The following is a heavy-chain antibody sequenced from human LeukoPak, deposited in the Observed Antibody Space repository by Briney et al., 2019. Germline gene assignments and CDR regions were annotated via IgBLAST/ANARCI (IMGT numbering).Heavy chain of an antibody. Sequence: SETLSLTCSVSNGFISGYYWTWIWQPPGKRLEWLGYIYSTGSTNYNPSLKSRIAISVDTSKNQFYLNLTSVSAADTAVYFCVRKIAAGSLTPWGQGTLVTVSS. CDR3: VRKIAAGSLTP. D-gene: IGHD6-13*01. V-gene: IGHV4-59*13. J-gene: IGHJ5*02. CDR1: NGFISGYY. CDR2: IYSTGST.